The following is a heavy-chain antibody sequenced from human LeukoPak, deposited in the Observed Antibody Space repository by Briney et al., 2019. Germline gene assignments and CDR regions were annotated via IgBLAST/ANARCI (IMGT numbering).Heavy chain of an antibody. J-gene: IGHJ4*02. CDR1: GFTVSSNC. Sequence: GGSLRLSCAASGFTVSSNCMSWVRQAPGKGLEWVSLIYSDGTTYHADSVKGRFTISRDNSKNTLYLQMNSLRAEDTAVYYCARRAGGYSHPYDYWGQGTLVTVSS. CDR3: ARRAGGYSHPYDY. D-gene: IGHD4-23*01. V-gene: IGHV3-53*01. CDR2: IYSDGTT.